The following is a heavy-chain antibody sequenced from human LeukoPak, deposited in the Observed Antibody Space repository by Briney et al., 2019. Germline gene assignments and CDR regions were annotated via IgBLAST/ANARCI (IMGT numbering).Heavy chain of an antibody. Sequence: ASVKVSCKASGYTFTGYYMHWVRQAPGQGLEWMGWINPNSGGTNYAQKFQGRVTMTRDTSISTAYMELSRLRSDDTAVYYCARDPEEFPHFERDYWGQGTLVTVSS. CDR3: ARDPEEFPHFERDY. CDR1: GYTFTGYY. J-gene: IGHJ4*02. D-gene: IGHD3-10*01. CDR2: INPNSGGT. V-gene: IGHV1-2*02.